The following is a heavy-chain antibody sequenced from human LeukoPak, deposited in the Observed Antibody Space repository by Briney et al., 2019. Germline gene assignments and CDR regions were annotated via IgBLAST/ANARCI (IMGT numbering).Heavy chain of an antibody. Sequence: GGSLRLSCAASGFTFSSYAMHWVRQAPGKGLEWVAVISYDGSNKYYADSVKGRFTISRDNSKNTLYLQMNSLRAEDTAVYYWARDPGPYDFWSGYSPFDYWGQGTLVTVSS. CDR3: ARDPGPYDFWSGYSPFDY. D-gene: IGHD3-3*01. CDR1: GFTFSSYA. CDR2: ISYDGSNK. J-gene: IGHJ4*02. V-gene: IGHV3-30-3*01.